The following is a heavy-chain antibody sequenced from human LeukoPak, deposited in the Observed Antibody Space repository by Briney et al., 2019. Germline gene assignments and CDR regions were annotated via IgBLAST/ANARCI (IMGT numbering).Heavy chain of an antibody. CDR3: ANDLKTIDYGDYSGPDAFDI. Sequence: PTGGSLRLSCAASGFTFSSFVMSWVRQAPGKGLEWVSALSGSGGYTYYADSVKGRFTISRDNSKNTLYLQMNSLRAEDTAVYYCANDLKTIDYGDYSGPDAFDIWGQGTMVIVSS. J-gene: IGHJ3*02. D-gene: IGHD4-17*01. CDR2: LSGSGGYT. CDR1: GFTFSSFV. V-gene: IGHV3-23*01.